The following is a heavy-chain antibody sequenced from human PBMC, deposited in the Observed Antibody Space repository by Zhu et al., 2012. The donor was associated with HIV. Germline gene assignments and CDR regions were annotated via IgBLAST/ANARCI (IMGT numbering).Heavy chain of an antibody. D-gene: IGHD6-13*01. CDR2: INYSGST. V-gene: IGHV4-30-4*08. CDR3: AGDSGSWRSNWFDP. J-gene: IGHJ5*02. CDR1: GGSITSGYYY. Sequence: QVQLQESGPGLVKPSQTLSLTCIVSGGSITSGYYYWTWVRQPPGKGLEWIGNINYSGSTYYNPSLKSRLTISVDTSKNQFFLNLSSVTAADTAVYYCAGDSGSWRSNWFDPWGQGTLV.